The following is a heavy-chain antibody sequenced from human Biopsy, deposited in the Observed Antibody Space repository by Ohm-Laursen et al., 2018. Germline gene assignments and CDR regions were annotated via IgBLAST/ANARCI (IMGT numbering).Heavy chain of an antibody. Sequence: SLRLSCAASGFGMYAMHWVRQPPGKGLEWLAGVAYDGSNKYYAESVKGRFTISRDRSRDTVHLQMNSLRYEDTALYYCAKDGGQWLGGAFDIWGHGTMVSVSS. CDR3: AKDGGQWLGGAFDI. D-gene: IGHD6-19*01. CDR1: GFGMYA. V-gene: IGHV3-30*02. J-gene: IGHJ3*02. CDR2: VAYDGSNK.